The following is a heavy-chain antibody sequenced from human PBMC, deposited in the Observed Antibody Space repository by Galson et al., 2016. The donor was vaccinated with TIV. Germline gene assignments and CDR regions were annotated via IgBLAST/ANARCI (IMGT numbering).Heavy chain of an antibody. J-gene: IGHJ4*02. CDR3: ARDSTKAPWYFDH. D-gene: IGHD2-8*01. V-gene: IGHV3-7*03. CDR1: GFTLSNHW. Sequence: SLRLSCAVSGFTLSNHWMSWVRQAPGKGLEWVANIRQDGSQKNYVDSVKGRFTISRDNAKNSLYLQMNTLRAEDTAVYYCARDSTKAPWYFDHWGQGTLVTVSS. CDR2: IRQDGSQK.